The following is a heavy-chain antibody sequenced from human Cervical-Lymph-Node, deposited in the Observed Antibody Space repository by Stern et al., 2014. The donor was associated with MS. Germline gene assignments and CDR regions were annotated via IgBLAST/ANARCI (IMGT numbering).Heavy chain of an antibody. J-gene: IGHJ4*02. CDR3: ARDGDDGGIDY. D-gene: IGHD3-16*01. Sequence: VQLVESGGGLIQPGGSLRLSCAASGFTVSSKYMSWVRQAPGKGLAWVSVIYSGGNTYYADSVKGRFTISRDNSKNTLNLQMNSLRAEDTAVYYCARDGDDGGIDYWGQGTLVTVSS. V-gene: IGHV3-53*01. CDR2: IYSGGNT. CDR1: GFTVSSKY.